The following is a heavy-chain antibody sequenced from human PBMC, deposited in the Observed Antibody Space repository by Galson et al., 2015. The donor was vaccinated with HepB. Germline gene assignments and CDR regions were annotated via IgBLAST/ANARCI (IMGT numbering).Heavy chain of an antibody. CDR1: GFTFSSYG. J-gene: IGHJ4*02. CDR3: ARDRRIVGALD. D-gene: IGHD1-26*01. V-gene: IGHV3-33*01. CDR2: IWYDGSNK. Sequence: SLRLSCAASGFTFSSYGMHWVRQAPGKGLEWVAVIWYDGSNKYYADSVKGRFTISRDNSKNTLYLQMNSLRAEDTAVYYCARDRRIVGALDWGQGTLVTVSS.